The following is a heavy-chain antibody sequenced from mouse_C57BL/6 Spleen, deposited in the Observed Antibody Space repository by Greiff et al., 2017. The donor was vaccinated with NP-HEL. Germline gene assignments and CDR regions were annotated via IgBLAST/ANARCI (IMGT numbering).Heavy chain of an antibody. J-gene: IGHJ2*01. CDR2: IWSGGST. Sequence: QVHVKQSGPGLVQPSQSLSITCTVSGFSLTSYGVHWVRQSPGKGLEWLGVIWSGGSTDYNAAFISRLSISKDNSKSQVFFKMNSLQADDTAIYYCARNGDYYGSSLDYWGQGTTLTVSS. CDR1: GFSLTSYG. V-gene: IGHV2-2*01. D-gene: IGHD1-1*01. CDR3: ARNGDYYGSSLDY.